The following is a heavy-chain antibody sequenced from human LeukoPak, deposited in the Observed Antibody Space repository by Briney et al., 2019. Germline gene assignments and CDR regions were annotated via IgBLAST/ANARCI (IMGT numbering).Heavy chain of an antibody. J-gene: IGHJ4*02. CDR2: IMGDGSNT. CDR1: GFTFSSYS. Sequence: PGGSLRLSCAASGFTFSSYSTHWVRQAPGKGLVWVSRIMGDGSNTVYAGSVKGRFTVSRDNAKNTLYLQMNSLRAEDTAVYYCARDRSASHDYWGQGTLVSVSS. V-gene: IGHV3-74*01. CDR3: ARDRSASHDY.